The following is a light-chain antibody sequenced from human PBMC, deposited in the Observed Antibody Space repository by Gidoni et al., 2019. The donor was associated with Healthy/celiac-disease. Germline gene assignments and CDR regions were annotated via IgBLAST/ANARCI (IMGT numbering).Light chain of an antibody. CDR2: KAS. Sequence: DNQMTQSPSTLSASVGDRVTITCRASQSISSWLAWYQQKPGKAPKLLIYKASSLESGVPSRFSGSGSGTEFTLTISSLQPDDFATYYFQQYNSYPVAFGQGTKVEIK. V-gene: IGKV1-5*03. J-gene: IGKJ1*01. CDR3: QQYNSYPVA. CDR1: QSISSW.